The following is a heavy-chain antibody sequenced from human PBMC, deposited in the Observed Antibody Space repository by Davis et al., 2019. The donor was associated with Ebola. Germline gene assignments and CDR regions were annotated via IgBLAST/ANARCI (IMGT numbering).Heavy chain of an antibody. V-gene: IGHV4-34*01. Sequence: MPSETLSLTCAVYGGSFSGYYWSWIRQPPGKGLEWMGEINHSGSTNYNPSLKSRVTISVDTSKNQFSLKLNSVSAADTAVYYCARQLFTGSSADWFDPWGQGTLVTVSS. CDR3: ARQLFTGSSADWFDP. D-gene: IGHD6-6*01. CDR1: GGSFSGYY. CDR2: INHSGST. J-gene: IGHJ5*02.